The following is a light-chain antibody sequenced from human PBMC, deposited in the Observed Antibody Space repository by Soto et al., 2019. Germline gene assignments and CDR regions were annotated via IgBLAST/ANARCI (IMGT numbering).Light chain of an antibody. CDR2: DAS. CDR3: QQRSDWPPLT. Sequence: EIVLTQSPATLSLSPGERATLSCRASQSVRTYLAWYQQKPGQAPRLLIYDASSRATGIPARFSGSGSGTNFTLPISSREPEDFAVYYCQQRSDWPPLTFGQGTRLEIK. J-gene: IGKJ5*01. V-gene: IGKV3-11*01. CDR1: QSVRTY.